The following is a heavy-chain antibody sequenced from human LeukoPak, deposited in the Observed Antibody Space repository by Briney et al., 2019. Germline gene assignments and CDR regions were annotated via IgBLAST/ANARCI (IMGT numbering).Heavy chain of an antibody. CDR3: ARVPRIEAGATGDWFDP. J-gene: IGHJ5*02. D-gene: IGHD6-13*01. V-gene: IGHV4-59*01. CDR2: IYYSGST. Sequence: SETLSLTCTVSGGSISSYYWSWIRQPPGKGLERIGFIYYSGSTNYNPSLKSRVTISVDTSKNQFFLNLRSVTAADTAVYYCARVPRIEAGATGDWFDPWGQGTVVTVSS. CDR1: GGSISSYY.